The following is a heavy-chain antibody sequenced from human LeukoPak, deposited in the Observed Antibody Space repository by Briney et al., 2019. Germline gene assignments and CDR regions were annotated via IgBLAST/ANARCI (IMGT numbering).Heavy chain of an antibody. CDR2: MSPNGGNT. Sequence: GASVKVSCKASGYTLTGYCMHWVRQATGQGLEWMGWMSPNGGNTGYAQKFQGRVTITRNTSISTAYMELSSLRSEDTAVYYCARGGNYDFWSGYLYYYMDVWGKGTTVTVSS. D-gene: IGHD3-3*01. CDR3: ARGGNYDFWSGYLYYYMDV. J-gene: IGHJ6*03. V-gene: IGHV1-8*03. CDR1: GYTLTGYC.